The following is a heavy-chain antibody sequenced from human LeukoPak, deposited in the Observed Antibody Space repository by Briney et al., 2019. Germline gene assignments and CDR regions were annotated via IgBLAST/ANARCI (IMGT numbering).Heavy chain of an antibody. D-gene: IGHD3-10*01. Sequence: GRSLTLSCAASGFTFSSYAIHWVRQAPGKGLEWVALISLDGSNKYYADSVKGRFTISRDNSKNPLYLQMNSLRAEDTAVYCCARGPGAYYCGSGNSFDPWGQGTLVTVSS. J-gene: IGHJ5*02. CDR3: ARGPGAYYCGSGNSFDP. CDR1: GFTFSSYA. V-gene: IGHV3-30*04. CDR2: ISLDGSNK.